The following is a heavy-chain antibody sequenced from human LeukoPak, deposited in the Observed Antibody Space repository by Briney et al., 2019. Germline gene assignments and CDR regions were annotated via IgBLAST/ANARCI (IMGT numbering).Heavy chain of an antibody. CDR2: ISDSGNT. D-gene: IGHD2-21*01. Sequence: GGSLRLSCAASGFTFSNYWMSWVRQATGKGLEGVSDISDSGNTYHADSVKGRFTISRDSSKNTLFLQMNRLRPEDAAVYYCAKAPVTTCRGAYCYPFDYWGQGTLVTVSS. J-gene: IGHJ4*02. CDR1: GFTFSNYW. CDR3: AKAPVTTCRGAYCYPFDY. V-gene: IGHV3-23*01.